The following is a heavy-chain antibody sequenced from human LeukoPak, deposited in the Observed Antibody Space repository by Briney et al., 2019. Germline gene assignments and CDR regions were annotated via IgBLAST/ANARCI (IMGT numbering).Heavy chain of an antibody. D-gene: IGHD5-12*01. CDR1: GYTFTSYD. CDR3: ARAVKGWLRWYDNWFDP. CDR2: MNPNSGNT. V-gene: IGHV1-8*01. J-gene: IGHJ5*02. Sequence: EASVKVSCKASGYTFTSYDINWVRQATGQGLEWMGWMNPNSGNTGYAQKFQGRVTMTRNTSISTAYMELSSLRSEDTAVYYCARAVKGWLRWYDNWFDPWGQGTLVTVSS.